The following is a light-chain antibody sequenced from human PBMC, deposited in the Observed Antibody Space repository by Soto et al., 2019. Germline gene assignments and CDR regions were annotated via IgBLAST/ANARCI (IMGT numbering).Light chain of an antibody. CDR3: SLYTSSSTVA. J-gene: IGLJ2*01. V-gene: IGLV2-18*01. CDR2: EVS. Sequence: QSVLTQPPSVSGSPGQSVTIPCTATSSDVGSYNRVSWYQQSPGTPPKLMIYEVSNRPSGVPHRFSGSKSGNTASLTISGLQAEDEADYYCSLYTSSSTVAFGGGTKLTVL. CDR1: SSDVGSYNR.